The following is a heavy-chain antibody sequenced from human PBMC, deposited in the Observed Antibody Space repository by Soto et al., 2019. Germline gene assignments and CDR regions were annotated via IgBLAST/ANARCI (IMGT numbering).Heavy chain of an antibody. CDR1: GFTVSNKY. Sequence: GGSLRLSCAASGFTVSNKYMSWVRQAPGKGLEWVSVIYTGGNTYYADSVKGGFSISRDNSKNTLYLHMNSLRAEDTAVYYCARGDRGGRRSAAFDIWGQGTMVTVSS. D-gene: IGHD3-16*02. J-gene: IGHJ3*02. CDR3: ARGDRGGRRSAAFDI. V-gene: IGHV3-66*01. CDR2: IYTGGNT.